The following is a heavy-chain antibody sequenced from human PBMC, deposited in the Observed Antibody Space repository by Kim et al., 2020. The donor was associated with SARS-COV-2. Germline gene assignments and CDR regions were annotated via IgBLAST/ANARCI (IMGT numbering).Heavy chain of an antibody. V-gene: IGHV3-30-3*01. J-gene: IGHJ4*02. CDR3: ASEGVVPAAIQPDY. CDR2: ISYDGSNK. D-gene: IGHD2-2*01. CDR1: GFTFSSYA. Sequence: GGSLRLSCAASGFTFSSYAMHWVRQAPGKGLEWVAVISYDGSNKYYADSVKGRFTISRDNSKNTLYLQMNSLRAEDTAVYYCASEGVVPAAIQPDYWGQGTLVTVSS.